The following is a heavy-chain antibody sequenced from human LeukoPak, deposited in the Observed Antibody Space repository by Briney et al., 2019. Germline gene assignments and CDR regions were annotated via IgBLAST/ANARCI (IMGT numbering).Heavy chain of an antibody. V-gene: IGHV4-59*01. CDR2: IYYSGST. Sequence: SETLSLTCTVSGGSISSYYWSWIRQPPGKGLEWIGYIYYSGSTNYNPSLKSRVTISVDTSKNQFSLKLSSVTAADTAVYYCARGRYDILTGYHYYYGMDVWGQGTTVTVS. J-gene: IGHJ6*02. D-gene: IGHD3-9*01. CDR3: ARGRYDILTGYHYYYGMDV. CDR1: GGSISSYY.